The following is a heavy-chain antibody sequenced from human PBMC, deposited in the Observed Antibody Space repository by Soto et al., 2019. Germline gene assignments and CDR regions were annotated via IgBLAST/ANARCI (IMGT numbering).Heavy chain of an antibody. D-gene: IGHD6-19*01. CDR2: IVVGSGNT. V-gene: IGHV1-58*01. CDR3: AADLRVSSGWYNHFDY. CDR1: GFTFTSSA. Sequence: SVKVSCKASGFTFTSSALQWVRQPRGQRLEWIGWIVVGSGNTNYAQKFQERVTITSDMSTSTAYMELSSLRSEDTAVYYCAADLRVSSGWYNHFDYWGQGTLVTVSS. J-gene: IGHJ4*02.